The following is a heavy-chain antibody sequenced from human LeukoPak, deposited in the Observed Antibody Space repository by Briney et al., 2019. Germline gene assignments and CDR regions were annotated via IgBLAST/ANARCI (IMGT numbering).Heavy chain of an antibody. CDR3: ARYSSGFDAFDF. V-gene: IGHV4-38-2*01. Sequence: SETLSLTCSVSGYSISSGYYWGWIRQPPGKGLEWIGNIYHSGSTYYNPSLKSRVTTSVETSKNQFSLRLSSVTAADTAVYYYARYSSGFDAFDFWGQGTMVTVSS. J-gene: IGHJ3*01. D-gene: IGHD3-22*01. CDR2: IYHSGST. CDR1: GYSISSGYY.